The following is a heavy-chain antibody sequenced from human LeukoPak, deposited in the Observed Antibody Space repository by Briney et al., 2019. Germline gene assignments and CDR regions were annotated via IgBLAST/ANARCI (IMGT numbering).Heavy chain of an antibody. CDR2: VRYDGYEK. V-gene: IGHV3-30*02. J-gene: IGHJ4*02. CDR3: AKDDAWLQYGN. CDR1: AFTFSDYG. D-gene: IGHD5-24*01. Sequence: GGSLRLSCAASAFTFSDYGMHWVRQAPGKGLEWVAFVRYDGYEKYYADSVKGRFTLSRDTSKNTLYLQMNSLRPEDTAVYYCAKDDAWLQYGNWGRGTLVTVSS.